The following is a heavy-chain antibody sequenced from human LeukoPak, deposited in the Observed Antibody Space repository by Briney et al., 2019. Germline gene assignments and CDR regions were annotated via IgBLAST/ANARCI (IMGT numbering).Heavy chain of an antibody. D-gene: IGHD5-18*01. J-gene: IGHJ2*01. Sequence: TSETLSLTCTVSGGSISSSSYYWGWIRQPPGKGLEWIGSIYYSGGTYYNPSLKSRVTISVDTSKIQFSLKLSSVTAADTAVYYCARLYTYESYWYFDLWGRGTLVTVSS. V-gene: IGHV4-39*07. CDR1: GGSISSSSYY. CDR2: IYYSGGT. CDR3: ARLYTYESYWYFDL.